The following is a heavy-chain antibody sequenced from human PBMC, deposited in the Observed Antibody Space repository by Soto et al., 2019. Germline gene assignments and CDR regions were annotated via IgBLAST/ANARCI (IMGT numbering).Heavy chain of an antibody. V-gene: IGHV1-46*01. CDR1: GYTFTSYY. Sequence: ASVKVSCKASGYTFTSYYMHWVRQAPGQGLEWMGIIIPSGGSTSYAQKFQGRVTMTRDTSTSTVYMELSSLRSEDTAAYYCARESSHWGDYNDYYCMDVWGQGTTVTVSS. D-gene: IGHD3-16*01. CDR3: ARESSHWGDYNDYYCMDV. CDR2: IIPSGGST. J-gene: IGHJ6*02.